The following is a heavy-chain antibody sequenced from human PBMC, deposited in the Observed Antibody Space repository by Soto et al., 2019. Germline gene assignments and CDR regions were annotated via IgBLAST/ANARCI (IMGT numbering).Heavy chain of an antibody. CDR3: ARAPSXYDFWSGYYTDYYYGMDV. CDR1: GYTFTGYY. Sequence: GASVKVSCKASGYTFTGYYMHWVRQAPGQGLEWMGWINPNSGGTNYAQKFQGRVTMTRDTSISTAYMELSRLRSDDTAVYYCARAPSXYDFWSGYYTDYYYGMDVWGQGTTVTSP. CDR2: INPNSGGT. V-gene: IGHV1-2*02. D-gene: IGHD3-3*01. J-gene: IGHJ6*02.